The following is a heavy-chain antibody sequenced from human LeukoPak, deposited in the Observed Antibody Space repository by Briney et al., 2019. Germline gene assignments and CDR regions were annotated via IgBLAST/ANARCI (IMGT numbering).Heavy chain of an antibody. V-gene: IGHV1-8*01. J-gene: IGHJ4*02. Sequence: ASVKVSCKSSGYIFTNYNVHWVRQAAGQGLEWMGWMNPDSGNTDFAQKFQGRLTMARNTSLSTAYMELSSLKSDDTAVYFCARGRSRRSMIVMVWGQGTLVTVSS. D-gene: IGHD3-22*01. CDR1: GYIFTNYN. CDR3: ARGRSRRSMIVMV. CDR2: MNPDSGNT.